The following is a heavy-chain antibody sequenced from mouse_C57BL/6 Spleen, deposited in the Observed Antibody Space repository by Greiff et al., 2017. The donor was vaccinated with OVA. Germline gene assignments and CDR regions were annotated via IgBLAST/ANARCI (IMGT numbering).Heavy chain of an antibody. Sequence: DVKLVESGGDLVKPGGSLKLSCAASGFTFSSYGMSWVRQTPDKRLEWVATISSGGSYTYYPDSVKGRFTISRDNAKNTLYLQMSSLKSEDTAMYYCAGYAMDYWGQGTSVTVSS. CDR1: GFTFSSYG. CDR3: AGYAMDY. V-gene: IGHV5-6*02. CDR2: ISSGGSYT. J-gene: IGHJ4*01.